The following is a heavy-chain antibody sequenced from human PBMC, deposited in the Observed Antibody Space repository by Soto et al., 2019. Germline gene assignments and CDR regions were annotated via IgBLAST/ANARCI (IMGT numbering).Heavy chain of an antibody. CDR2: IVFSSGNT. V-gene: IGHV1-58*01. J-gene: IGHJ6*02. CDR1: GFTFTSSA. D-gene: IGHD3-9*01. CDR3: AREIRWYYDILTGSYYYYGMDV. Sequence: SVKVACKASGFTFTSSAVQCVRQTRGKRLEWIVWIVFSSGNTNYAQKFQERVTMTTDTSTSTAYMELRSLRAGDTAVYYCAREIRWYYDILTGSYYYYGMDVWGQGTTVTVSS.